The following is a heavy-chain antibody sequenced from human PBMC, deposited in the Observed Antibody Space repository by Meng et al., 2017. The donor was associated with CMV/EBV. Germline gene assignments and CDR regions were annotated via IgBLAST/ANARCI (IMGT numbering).Heavy chain of an antibody. CDR2: IIPIFGTA. D-gene: IGHD4/OR15-4a*01. J-gene: IGHJ5*02. V-gene: IGHV1-69*05. CDR1: GGTFSSYA. CDR3: ARRVTMAGNWFDP. Sequence: SVKVSGKASGGTFSSYAISWVRQAPGQGLEWMGGIIPIFGTANYAQKFQGRVTITTDESTSTAYMELSSLRSEDTAVYYCARRVTMAGNWFDPWGQGTLVTVSS.